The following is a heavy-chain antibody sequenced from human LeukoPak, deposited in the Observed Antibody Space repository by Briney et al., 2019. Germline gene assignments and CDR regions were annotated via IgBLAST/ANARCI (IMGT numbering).Heavy chain of an antibody. CDR3: ARSRLRFLEWLPLDY. V-gene: IGHV4-4*07. CDR2: IYTSGNT. J-gene: IGHJ4*02. Sequence: PSETLSLTCSVSGGSISSHYWSWIRQPAGKGLEWIGRIYTSGNTNYNPSLKSRVTISVDTSKNQFSLELSSVTAADTAVYYCARSRLRFLEWLPLDYWGQGTLVTVSS. CDR1: GGSISSHY. D-gene: IGHD3-3*01.